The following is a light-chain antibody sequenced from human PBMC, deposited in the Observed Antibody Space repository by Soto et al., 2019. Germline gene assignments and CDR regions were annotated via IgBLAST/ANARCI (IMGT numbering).Light chain of an antibody. V-gene: IGKV2-28*01. CDR2: LGS. CDR3: MQALQAPIT. CDR1: QIFLHSNGYND. J-gene: IGKJ5*01. Sequence: DIVMTQSPLSLPVTPGEPSSISCRSSQIFLHSNGYNDLDWYLQKPGQSPQLLIYLGSNRASGVPDRFSGSGSGTDFTLSISTVEAGDVGVYYCMQALQAPITFGQGTRLEIK.